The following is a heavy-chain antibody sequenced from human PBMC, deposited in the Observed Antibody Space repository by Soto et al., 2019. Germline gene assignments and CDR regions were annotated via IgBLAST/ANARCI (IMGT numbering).Heavy chain of an antibody. D-gene: IGHD3-10*01. V-gene: IGHV4-31*03. CDR1: GDSISSIAYY. CDR3: AGDRGGSGTQYFDY. Sequence: TLTLTCTVTGDSISSIAYYWSCIRQHPGKGLEWIGYVYYSGSTYYDPSLESRITISVDTSVNQFSLKLSSVTAADTAVYYCAGDRGGSGTQYFDYSGQGTLLTVS. CDR2: VYYSGST. J-gene: IGHJ4*02.